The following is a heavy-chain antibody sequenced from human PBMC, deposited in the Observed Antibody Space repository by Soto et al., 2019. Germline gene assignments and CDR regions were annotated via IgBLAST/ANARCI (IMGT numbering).Heavy chain of an antibody. V-gene: IGHV1-18*01. Sequence: ASVKVSCKASGYTFTNYGISWVRQAPGQGLEWMGWISAYNGNTKYAQKLQGRVTMTTDTSTSTAYMELRSLRSDDTAVYYCARDLYYILTGYVYNWFDPWGKGTLVPVSS. J-gene: IGHJ5*02. CDR2: ISAYNGNT. CDR3: ARDLYYILTGYVYNWFDP. CDR1: GYTFTNYG. D-gene: IGHD3-9*01.